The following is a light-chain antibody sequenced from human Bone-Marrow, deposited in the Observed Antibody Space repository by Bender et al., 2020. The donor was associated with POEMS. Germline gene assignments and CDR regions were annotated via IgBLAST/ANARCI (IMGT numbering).Light chain of an antibody. V-gene: IGLV2-11*01. J-gene: IGLJ1*01. CDR1: TSNVGGYNY. CDR2: EVN. CDR3: CSYAGDTIYYV. Sequence: QSALTQPRSVSGSPGQSVTISCTGTTSNVGGYNYVSWYQHHPGKAPKLLIYEVNKRPSGVPGRFSGSKSGTTATLTVSGLQAEDEADYHCCSYAGDTIYYVFGTGTKVTVL.